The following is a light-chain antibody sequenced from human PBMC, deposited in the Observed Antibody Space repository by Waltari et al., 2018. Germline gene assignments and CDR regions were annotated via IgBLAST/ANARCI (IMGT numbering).Light chain of an antibody. V-gene: IGKV1-33*01. CDR2: DAS. CDR1: QAITNY. J-gene: IGKJ3*01. CDR3: QRYDNLPIFA. Sequence: DIQMTQSPSSLSASVGDSVTITCQASQAITNYLHWYQQKPGEAPKLLIHDASNLEPGVPSRFSGSQSGTHFTFTISSLQPEDVATYYCQRYDNLPIFAFGPGTKVNIK.